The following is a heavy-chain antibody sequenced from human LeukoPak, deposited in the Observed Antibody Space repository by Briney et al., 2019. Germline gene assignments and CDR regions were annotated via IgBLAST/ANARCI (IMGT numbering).Heavy chain of an antibody. CDR3: AKFTAAAPWGWFDP. Sequence: PGGSLRLSCAASGFTFSSYAMSWVRQAPGKGLEWVSAISDSGGSTYYADSVKGRFTISRDNSKNTLYLQMNSLRAEDTAVYYCAKFTAAAPWGWFDPWGQGTLLTVSS. CDR1: GFTFSSYA. D-gene: IGHD6-13*01. J-gene: IGHJ5*02. CDR2: ISDSGGST. V-gene: IGHV3-23*01.